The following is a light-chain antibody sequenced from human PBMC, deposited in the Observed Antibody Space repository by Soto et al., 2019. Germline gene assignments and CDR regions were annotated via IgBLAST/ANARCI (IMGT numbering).Light chain of an antibody. CDR3: QMWDISSDKGV. CDR1: NVGSKS. Sequence: SYELTQPPSVSVAPGQTATVTCGGNNVGSKSVHWYQQKPGHAPVLVVYDDSDRPSGSPERFSGSTSGNTATLNIRRVEAGDEGDYYSQMWDISSDKGVFVSGTKVT. V-gene: IGLV3-21*02. CDR2: DDS. J-gene: IGLJ1*01.